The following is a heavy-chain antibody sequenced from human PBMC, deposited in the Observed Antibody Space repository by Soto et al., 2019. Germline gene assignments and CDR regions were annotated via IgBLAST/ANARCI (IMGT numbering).Heavy chain of an antibody. CDR2: ISGSGGST. V-gene: IGHV3-23*01. J-gene: IGHJ4*02. CDR1: GFTFSSYA. CDR3: AKPRVVVPAATLFDY. Sequence: PGEALLLSCAASGFTFSSYAMSWVRQAPGKGLEWVSAISGSGGSTYYADSVKGRFTISRDNSKNTLYLQMNSLRAEDTAVYYCAKPRVVVPAATLFDYWGQGTLVTVS. D-gene: IGHD2-2*01.